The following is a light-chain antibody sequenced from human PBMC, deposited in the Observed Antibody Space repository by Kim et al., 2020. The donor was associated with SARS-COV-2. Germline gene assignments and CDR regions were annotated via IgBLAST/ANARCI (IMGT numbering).Light chain of an antibody. CDR1: SLRSYD. CDR2: GKN. Sequence: AWVQRVRITCQGDSLRSYDASWYQQKPGQAPVIVIYGKNNRPSGIPDRFSGSSSGNTASLTITGAQAEDEADYYCNSRDSSGNHLIFGTGTKVTVL. J-gene: IGLJ1*01. CDR3: NSRDSSGNHLI. V-gene: IGLV3-19*01.